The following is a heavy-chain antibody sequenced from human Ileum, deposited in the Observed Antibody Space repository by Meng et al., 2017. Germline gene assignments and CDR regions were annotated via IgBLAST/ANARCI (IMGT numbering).Heavy chain of an antibody. CDR3: AKVGSAWYFEH. CDR2: ISGSGGNT. V-gene: IGHV3-23*01. D-gene: IGHD6-13*01. CDR1: GFTFSSHA. Sequence: EMQLLESGGGLVQPGGSLRLSCAGSGFTFSSHAMNWVRQAPGKGLEWVSAISGSGGNTYYADAVKGRFTISRDNSKSTLYLQMNTLRAEDTAVYYCAKVGSAWYFEHWGQGSLVTVSS. J-gene: IGHJ1*01.